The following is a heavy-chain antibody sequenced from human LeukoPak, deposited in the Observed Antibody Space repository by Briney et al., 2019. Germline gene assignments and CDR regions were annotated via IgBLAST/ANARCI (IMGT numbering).Heavy chain of an antibody. CDR3: ARGVSNGFWSGYSYYFDY. D-gene: IGHD3-3*01. V-gene: IGHV4-59*01. CDR2: VYYSGST. CDR1: GFTLSSYS. Sequence: GSLRLSCAASGFTLSSYSMNWVRQPPGKGLEWIGYVYYSGSTNYNPSLKSRVTISVDTSKNQFSLKLSSVTAADTAVYYCARGVSNGFWSGYSYYFDYWGQGTLVTVSS. J-gene: IGHJ4*02.